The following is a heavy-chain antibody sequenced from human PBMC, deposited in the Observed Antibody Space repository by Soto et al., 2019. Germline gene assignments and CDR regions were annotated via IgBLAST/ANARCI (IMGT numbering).Heavy chain of an antibody. V-gene: IGHV1-18*01. J-gene: IGHJ5*02. Sequence: GASVKVSCKASGYTFTSYGISWVRQAPGQGLEWMGWISAYNGNTNYAQKLQGRVTMTTDTSTSTAYMELRSLRSDDTAVYYCARAYSSGRQKGWAGSNNWFDPWGQGTLVTVSS. CDR3: ARAYSSGRQKGWAGSNNWFDP. CDR2: ISAYNGNT. CDR1: GYTFTSYG. D-gene: IGHD6-19*01.